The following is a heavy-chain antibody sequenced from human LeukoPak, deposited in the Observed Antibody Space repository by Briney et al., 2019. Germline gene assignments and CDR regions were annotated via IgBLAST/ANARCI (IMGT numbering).Heavy chain of an antibody. CDR3: AKGGGSITSSLFDY. V-gene: IGHV3-9*03. CDR2: ISWNSGSI. J-gene: IGHJ4*02. Sequence: GGSLRLSCAASGFTFDDYAMHWVRQAPGKGLEWASGISWNSGSIGYAGPVKGRFTISRDNAKNSLYLQMNSLRAEDMALYYCAKGGGSITSSLFDYWGQGTLVTVSS. CDR1: GFTFDDYA. D-gene: IGHD3-3*01.